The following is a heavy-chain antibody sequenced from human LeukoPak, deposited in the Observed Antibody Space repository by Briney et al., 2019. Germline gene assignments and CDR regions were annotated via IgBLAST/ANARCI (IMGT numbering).Heavy chain of an antibody. Sequence: GGSLRLSCAASGLTFSSYAMHWVRQAPGKGLEWVAVISYDGSNKDYADSVKGRFTISRDNSRNTLSLQMNSLRPEDTAVYYCAKDLLYYGPGTYYIAAEYFQFWGQGTQVTVSS. V-gene: IGHV3-30*18. CDR3: AKDLLYYGPGTYYIAAEYFQF. J-gene: IGHJ1*01. CDR2: ISYDGSNK. D-gene: IGHD3-10*01. CDR1: GLTFSSYA.